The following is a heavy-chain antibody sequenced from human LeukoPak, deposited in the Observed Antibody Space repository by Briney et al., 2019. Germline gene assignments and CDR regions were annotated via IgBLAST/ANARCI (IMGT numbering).Heavy chain of an antibody. V-gene: IGHV3-21*01. D-gene: IGHD3-22*01. CDR1: GFTFSSYS. CDR3: ARGLPLYYYDSSGYYFDY. CDR2: ISSSSSYI. J-gene: IGHJ4*02. Sequence: GGSLRLSCAASGFTFSSYSMNWVRQAPGKGLEWVSSISSSSSYIYYADSVKGRFTISRDNAKNSLYLQMNSLRAEDTAVYYCARGLPLYYYDSSGYYFDYWGQGTLVTVSS.